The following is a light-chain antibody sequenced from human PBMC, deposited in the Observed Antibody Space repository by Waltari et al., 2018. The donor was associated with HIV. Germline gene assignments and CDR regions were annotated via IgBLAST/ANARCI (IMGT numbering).Light chain of an antibody. J-gene: IGLJ2*01. CDR1: DSDFGLYNS. V-gene: IGLV2-14*01. CDR3: ASITDDNTII. CDR2: EVD. Sequence: AVTQPASVSGLPGQSTTISCTGDDSDFGLYNSVSWYQQDSGKPPQLILYEVDSRASGVSAHFSGSTSGNTASLTISGLRAEDEGHYYCASITDDNTIIFGGGTEVTVL.